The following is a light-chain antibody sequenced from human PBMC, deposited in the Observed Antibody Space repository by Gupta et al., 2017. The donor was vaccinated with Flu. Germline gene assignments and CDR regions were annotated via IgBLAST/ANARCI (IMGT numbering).Light chain of an antibody. CDR3: GTWDNSLGVGV. CDR2: DNN. V-gene: IGLV1-51*01. CDR1: SSNIGNNY. Sequence: QSVLTQPPSVSAAPRQKVTISCSGSSSNIGNNYVSWYQQLPGTAPKLLIYDNNKRPSGIPDRFSGSKSGRSATLGITGLQTGDEADYYCGTWDNSLGVGVFGGGTKLTVL. J-gene: IGLJ2*01.